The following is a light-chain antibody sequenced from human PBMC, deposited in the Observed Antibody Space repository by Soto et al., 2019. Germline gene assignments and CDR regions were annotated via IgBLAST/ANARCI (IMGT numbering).Light chain of an antibody. J-gene: IGKJ1*01. V-gene: IGKV3-20*01. Sequence: EIVLTQSPGTLSLSPGERATISCRASQSVSSSYLAWYQQKPGQAPRLLIYGASSRASGIPDRFSGSGSGTDFTLTISRLEPEDFAVYYCQQYDGSPKTFGQGTKV. CDR2: GAS. CDR3: QQYDGSPKT. CDR1: QSVSSSY.